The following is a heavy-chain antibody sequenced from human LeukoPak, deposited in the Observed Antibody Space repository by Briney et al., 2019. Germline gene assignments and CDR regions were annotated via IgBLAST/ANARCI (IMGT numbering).Heavy chain of an antibody. CDR1: GFSVSNYY. CDR3: TRGQSYCGADCYSD. CDR2: MYTGGGR. V-gene: IGHV3-66*01. D-gene: IGHD2-21*02. Sequence: GGSLRLSCAASGFSVSNYYMSWVRQPPGKGLEWVSVMYTGGGRYYGDSVKGRSTISRDNSKNTVFLQMNSLRVEDTALYYCTRGQSYCGADCYSDWGQGTLVTVSS. J-gene: IGHJ4*02.